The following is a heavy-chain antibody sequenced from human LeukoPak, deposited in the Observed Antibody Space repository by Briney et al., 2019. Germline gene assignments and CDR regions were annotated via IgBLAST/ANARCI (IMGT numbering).Heavy chain of an antibody. D-gene: IGHD2-21*01. CDR2: ISYNGSDT. Sequence: GRSLRLSCAASGFNFSHYCLHWVRQAPAKGLEWVAFISYNGSDTYYADSVKGRFTISRDNSRNTLYLQMDSLRLGDTAMYYCARDLVDCGGECNNFRKGGQGTLVTVSS. CDR3: ARDLVDCGGECNNFRK. V-gene: IGHV3-30*04. J-gene: IGHJ4*02. CDR1: GFNFSHYC.